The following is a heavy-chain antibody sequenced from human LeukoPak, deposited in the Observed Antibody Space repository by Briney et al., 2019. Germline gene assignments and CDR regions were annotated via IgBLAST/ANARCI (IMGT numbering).Heavy chain of an antibody. CDR3: AKEGVRGVIRVGYYYYYMDV. V-gene: IGHV3-33*06. D-gene: IGHD3-10*01. CDR1: GFTFSSYG. CDR2: IWYDGSNK. Sequence: GRSLRLSCAASGFTFSSYGMHWVRQAPGKGLEWVAVIWYDGSNKYYADTVKGRFTISRDNSKNTLYLQMNSLRAEDTAVYYCAKEGVRGVIRVGYYYYYMDVWGKGTTVTVSS. J-gene: IGHJ6*03.